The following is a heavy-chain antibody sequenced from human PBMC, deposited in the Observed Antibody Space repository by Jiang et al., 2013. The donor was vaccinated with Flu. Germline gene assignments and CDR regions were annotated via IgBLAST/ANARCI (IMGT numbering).Heavy chain of an antibody. J-gene: IGHJ3*02. CDR2: IIPIFGTA. Sequence: SWVRQAPGQGLEWMGGIIPIFGTANYAQKFQGRVTITADESTSTAYMELSSLRSEDTAVYYCARWDGNLDAFDIWGQGTMVTVSS. CDR3: ARWDGNLDAFDI. D-gene: IGHD1-14*01. V-gene: IGHV1-69*01.